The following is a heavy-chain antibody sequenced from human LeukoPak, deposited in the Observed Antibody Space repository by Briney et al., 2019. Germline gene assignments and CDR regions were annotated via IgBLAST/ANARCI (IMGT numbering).Heavy chain of an antibody. J-gene: IGHJ4*02. V-gene: IGHV3-33*08. CDR2: IWYDGSNK. D-gene: IGHD3-22*01. Sequence: GGSLRLSCAASGFTVSSNYMSWVRQAPGKGLEWVAVIWYDGSNKYYADSVKGRFTISRDNSKNTLYLQMNSLRAEDTAVYYCARDEYYYDSSGYLPYWGQGTLVTVSS. CDR3: ARDEYYYDSSGYLPY. CDR1: GFTVSSNY.